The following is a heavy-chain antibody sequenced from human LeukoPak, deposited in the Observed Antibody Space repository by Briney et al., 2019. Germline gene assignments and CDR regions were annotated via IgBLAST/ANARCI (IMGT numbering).Heavy chain of an antibody. V-gene: IGHV3-66*01. D-gene: IGHD6-13*01. J-gene: IGHJ4*02. CDR2: IYSGGTT. CDR1: GFTVSTNY. CDR3: ARDRGGSRSDC. Sequence: GGSLRLSCAAAGFTVSTNYMSWVRQAAGKGLEWDSVIYSGGTTYYADSVKGGFTISRDNSKNTLYLQMNSLRAEDTAVYYCARDRGGSRSDCWGQGTLVTVSS.